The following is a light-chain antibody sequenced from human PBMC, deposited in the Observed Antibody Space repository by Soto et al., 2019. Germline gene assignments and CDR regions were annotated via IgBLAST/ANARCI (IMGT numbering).Light chain of an antibody. CDR3: SSYAGSSTLDV. J-gene: IGLJ1*01. V-gene: IGLV2-8*01. Sequence: QSALTQPPSASGSLGQSVTISCTGTASDVGVYNYVSWYQQHPGKAPKLMIYEVTKRPSGVPDRFSGSKSGNTASLTVSGLQTEDEADYYCSSYAGSSTLDVFGTGTRVTVL. CDR1: ASDVGVYNY. CDR2: EVT.